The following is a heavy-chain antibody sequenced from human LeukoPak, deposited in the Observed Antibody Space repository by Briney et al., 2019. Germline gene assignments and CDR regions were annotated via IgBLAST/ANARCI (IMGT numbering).Heavy chain of an antibody. J-gene: IGHJ4*02. CDR3: ATLAGDGYLNLDY. V-gene: IGHV1-46*01. CDR1: GYTFTGYY. D-gene: IGHD5-24*01. CDR2: INPSGGST. Sequence: ASVKVSCKASGYTFTGYYMHWVRQAPGQGLEWMGIINPSGGSTSYAQKFQGRVTMTRDMSTSTVYMELSSLRSEDTAVYYCATLAGDGYLNLDYWGQGTLVTVSS.